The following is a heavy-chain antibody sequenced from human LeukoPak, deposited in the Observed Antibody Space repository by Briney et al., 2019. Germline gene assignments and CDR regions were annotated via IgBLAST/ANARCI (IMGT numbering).Heavy chain of an antibody. CDR1: GGTFSSYA. Sequence: SVKVSCKASGGTFSSYAISWVRQAPGQGLEWMGGIIPIFGTANYAQKLQGRVTMTTDTSTSTAYMELRSLRSDDTAVYYCARGAMFDYFDYWGQGTLVTVSS. D-gene: IGHD3-10*02. CDR3: ARGAMFDYFDY. J-gene: IGHJ4*02. V-gene: IGHV1-69*05. CDR2: IIPIFGTA.